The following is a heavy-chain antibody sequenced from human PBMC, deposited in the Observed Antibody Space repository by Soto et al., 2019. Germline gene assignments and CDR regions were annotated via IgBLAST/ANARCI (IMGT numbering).Heavy chain of an antibody. D-gene: IGHD2-8*01. V-gene: IGHV3-73*01. CDR3: TRLSIFCTNGVCSPLA. CDR2: VRSKANNYAT. Sequence: GGSLRLSCAASGFTFSASAVHWVRQASGKGLEWVGRVRSKANNYATAYAASVKGRFTVSRDDSKNTAYLQMNSLKAEDTAVIYCTRLSIFCTNGVCSPLAWGQGTLVPVSS. CDR1: GFTFSASA. J-gene: IGHJ5*02.